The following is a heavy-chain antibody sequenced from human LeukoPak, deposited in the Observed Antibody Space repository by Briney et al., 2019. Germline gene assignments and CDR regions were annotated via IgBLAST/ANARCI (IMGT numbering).Heavy chain of an antibody. CDR2: VNRDGSET. J-gene: IGHJ6*02. V-gene: IGHV3-7*03. Sequence: PGGSLRLSCAASGFTLSNHWMTWVRQVPGRGPEWVANVNRDGSETYYLDSVKSRFTISKDNAKNSLYLQMNSLRAEDTALYHCARNNGMDVWGQGTTVIASS. CDR3: ARNNGMDV. CDR1: GFTLSNHW.